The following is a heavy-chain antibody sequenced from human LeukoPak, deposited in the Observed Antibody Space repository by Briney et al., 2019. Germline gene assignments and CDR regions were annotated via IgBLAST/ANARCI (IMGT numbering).Heavy chain of an antibody. J-gene: IGHJ4*02. CDR3: TRVLPSDY. CDR2: IDPNNGGT. V-gene: IGHV1-2*02. CDR1: GYTFTGNY. Sequence: ASVKVSCKASGYTFTGNYMHWARQAPGQGLEWMGWIDPNNGGTNYAQKFQGRVTMTRDTSISTAYMELYSLRSDDTAVYYCTRVLPSDYWGQGTLVTVSS.